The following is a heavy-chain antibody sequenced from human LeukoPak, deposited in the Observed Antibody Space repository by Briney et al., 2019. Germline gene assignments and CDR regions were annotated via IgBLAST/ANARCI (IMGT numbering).Heavy chain of an antibody. Sequence: PGGSLRLSXAASGFTFSSYEFNWVRQVPGKGLEWVSYISSSGNTIYYADSVKGRFTVSRDNAKNSLFLQMNGLRAEDTAIYYCARGRTYGDYFDYWGQGALVTVSS. CDR1: GFTFSSYE. CDR3: ARGRTYGDYFDY. V-gene: IGHV3-48*03. D-gene: IGHD4-17*01. CDR2: ISSSGNTI. J-gene: IGHJ4*02.